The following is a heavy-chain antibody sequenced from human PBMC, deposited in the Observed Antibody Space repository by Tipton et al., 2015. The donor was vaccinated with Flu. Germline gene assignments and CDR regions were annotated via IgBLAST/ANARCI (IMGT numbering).Heavy chain of an antibody. J-gene: IGHJ4*02. D-gene: IGHD3-10*01. CDR3: ARGSRRRANPLFDY. V-gene: IGHV3-11*01. CDR2: IGGSGATI. Sequence: GSLRLSCVASGFTFSEYQISWIRQAPGQGLEWISYIGGSGATIVYADSVKGRFIISRDNTKNSLYLQMNGLRAEDTAVYYCARGSRRRANPLFDYWGQGTLVTVSS. CDR1: GFTFSEYQ.